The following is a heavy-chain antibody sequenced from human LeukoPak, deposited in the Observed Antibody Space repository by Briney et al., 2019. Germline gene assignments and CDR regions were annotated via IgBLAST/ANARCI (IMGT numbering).Heavy chain of an antibody. CDR3: AKSPVSSCRGSFCYPFDY. Sequence: GGSLRLSCATSGFTFSSYAMSWVRQAPGKGLEWVSVISGSGGDTYYADSVKGRFTISRDNSKNTLYLQMNTLRAEDTAVYFCAKSPVSSCRGSFCYPFDYWGQGNLVTVSS. V-gene: IGHV3-23*01. CDR2: ISGSGGDT. CDR1: GFTFSSYA. J-gene: IGHJ4*02. D-gene: IGHD2-15*01.